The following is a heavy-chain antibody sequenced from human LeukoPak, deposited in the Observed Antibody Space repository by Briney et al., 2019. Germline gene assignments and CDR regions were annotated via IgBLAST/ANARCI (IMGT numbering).Heavy chain of an antibody. Sequence: PGGSPRHSCAASGFTFNTYWMSWVRQAPGKGLEWVANIRQDGSEQYYVDSVKGRFTISRDNAKHSLFLQMNSLRAEDTAVYYCARVAVIYYYYMEVWGKGTTVTVSS. J-gene: IGHJ6*03. CDR3: ARVAVIYYYYMEV. D-gene: IGHD2/OR15-2a*01. CDR1: GFTFNTYW. CDR2: IRQDGSEQ. V-gene: IGHV3-7*01.